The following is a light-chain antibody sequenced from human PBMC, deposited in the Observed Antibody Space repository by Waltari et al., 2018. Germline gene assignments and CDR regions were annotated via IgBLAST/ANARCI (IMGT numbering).Light chain of an antibody. CDR3: QTGGHGTWV. CDR1: SGHSTNI. CDR2: VKSDGSH. Sequence: QLVLTQSPSASASLGASVKLTCTLSSGHSTNIIAWLQQQPEKGPRFLMNVKSDGSHNKGVGIPDRFSGSSSGAERYLTISSRQSEDEADYYCQTGGHGTWVFGGGTRLTDL. J-gene: IGLJ3*02. V-gene: IGLV4-69*01.